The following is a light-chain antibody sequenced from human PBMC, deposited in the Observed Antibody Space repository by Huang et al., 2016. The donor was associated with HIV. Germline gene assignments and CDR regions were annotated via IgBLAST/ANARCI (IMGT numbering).Light chain of an antibody. CDR2: GAS. Sequence: EIVMTQSPATLSVSPGERATLSCRASQSVSDNLAWYQQKPGQAPRRLIYGASTRATGIPARFSGSGFGTEFTLTISSLQSEDSAVYYCQQSNNWLTFGGGTTVEIK. V-gene: IGKV3-15*01. J-gene: IGKJ4*01. CDR1: QSVSDN. CDR3: QQSNNWLT.